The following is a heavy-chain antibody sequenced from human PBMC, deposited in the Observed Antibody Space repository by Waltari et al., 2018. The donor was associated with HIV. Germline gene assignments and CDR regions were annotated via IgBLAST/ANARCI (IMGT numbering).Heavy chain of an antibody. CDR3: ARDDYLDF. CDR1: GFTFNRVW. J-gene: IGHJ4*02. Sequence: EVQLVESGGGLVQLGGSLRLSCAGSGFTFNRVWMGWVRQAPGKGLEWVADINGAGSEKYYVGSVKGRFTISRDNAKNSVYLQMNSLTAEDTAVYYCARDDYLDFWGQGTLVTVSS. CDR2: INGAGSEK. D-gene: IGHD4-17*01. V-gene: IGHV3-7*01.